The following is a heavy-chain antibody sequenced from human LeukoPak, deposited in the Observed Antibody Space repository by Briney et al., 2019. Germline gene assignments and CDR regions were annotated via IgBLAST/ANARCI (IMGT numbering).Heavy chain of an antibody. D-gene: IGHD3-16*01. CDR3: ARQPNLGAFDI. CDR2: FYHSGNT. Sequence: PGETLTLTCAVSGYSISSGYYWACIRPPPGKVLEWIGSFYHSGNTYYNPSLKSRVTISVDTSKNQFSLKFSSVTAADTAVYYCARQPNLGAFDIWGQGTMVTVSS. CDR1: GYSISSGYY. J-gene: IGHJ3*02. V-gene: IGHV4-38-2*01.